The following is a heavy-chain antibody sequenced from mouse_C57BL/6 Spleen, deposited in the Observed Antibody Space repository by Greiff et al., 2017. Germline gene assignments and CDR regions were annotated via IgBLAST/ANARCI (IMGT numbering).Heavy chain of an antibody. CDR1: GYTFTRYW. V-gene: IGHV1-69*01. D-gene: IGHD5-1*01. CDR2: SDPSDSYT. J-gene: IGHJ4*01. CDR3: ARKGTYPFRSYAMDY. Sequence: VQLQQPGAELVMPGASVKLSCKASGYTFTRYWMHWVTQRPGQGLAWLGESDPSDSYTNYNQKFKGKSTLTVDKSSSTAYMQLSSLTSEDSAVYYCARKGTYPFRSYAMDYWGQGTSVTVSS.